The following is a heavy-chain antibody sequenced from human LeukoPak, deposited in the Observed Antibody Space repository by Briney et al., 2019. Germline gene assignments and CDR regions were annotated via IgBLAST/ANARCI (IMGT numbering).Heavy chain of an antibody. Sequence: PGGSLRLSCAASGFIFSNYAMTWVRQAPGKGLEWVSTISGNGAGTYFADSVKGRFTISRDNSNNTLYLQMDSLRAEDTAVYFCARDGVLTNRKFYFDSWGQGTLVTVSS. J-gene: IGHJ4*02. D-gene: IGHD3-10*01. V-gene: IGHV3-23*01. CDR3: ARDGVLTNRKFYFDS. CDR2: ISGNGAGT. CDR1: GFIFSNYA.